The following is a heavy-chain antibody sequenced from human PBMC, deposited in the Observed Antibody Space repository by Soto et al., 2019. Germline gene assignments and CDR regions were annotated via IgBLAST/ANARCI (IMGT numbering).Heavy chain of an antibody. J-gene: IGHJ4*02. V-gene: IGHV4-59*07. CDR1: PASISPYY. CDR3: ARGYRSLDY. D-gene: IGHD4-4*01. CDR2: IYYTGIT. Sequence: SYTLSLTCTVSPASISPYYRSWILQPAGKGLEWMQYIYYTGITNYNPSLKSRVTISVDTSKNQFSLKLSSVTAADTAVYFCARGYRSLDYWRQGTLVTVSS.